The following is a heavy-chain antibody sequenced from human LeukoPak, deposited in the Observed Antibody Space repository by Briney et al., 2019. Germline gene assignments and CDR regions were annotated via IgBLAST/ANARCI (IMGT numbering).Heavy chain of an antibody. D-gene: IGHD3-22*01. V-gene: IGHV4-59*01. CDR3: ARGKYFYDSRPVAGWYFDY. CDR1: GGSFSGYY. CDR2: IYYSRST. Sequence: SETLSLTCAVYGGSFSGYYWSWIRQPPGKGLEWIGYIYYSRSTNYNPSLKSRVTISVDTSKNQFSLKPSSVTAADTAVYYCARGKYFYDSRPVAGWYFDYWGQGTLVTVSS. J-gene: IGHJ4*02.